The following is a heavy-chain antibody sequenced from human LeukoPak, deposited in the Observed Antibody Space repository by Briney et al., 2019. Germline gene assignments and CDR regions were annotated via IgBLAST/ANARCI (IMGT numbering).Heavy chain of an antibody. CDR2: INNSGGT. J-gene: IGHJ6*03. Sequence: PSETLSLTCTVSGGSISSHYWSWFRQPPGKGLEWIGEINNSGGTNYNASLKSRVTISVDTSKNQFSLKLSSVTAADKAVYYCERRFVSIAARGPPTTTNYYYYYMDVWGKGTPVTVSS. CDR1: GGSISSHY. D-gene: IGHD6-6*01. CDR3: ERRFVSIAARGPPTTTNYYYYYMDV. V-gene: IGHV4-59*11.